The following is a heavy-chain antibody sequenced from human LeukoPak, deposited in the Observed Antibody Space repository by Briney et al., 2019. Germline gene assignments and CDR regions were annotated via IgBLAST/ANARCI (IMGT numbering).Heavy chain of an antibody. CDR2: MNSDGSST. Sequence: GGSLRLSCAASAFTFSSYWMHWARHAPGKGPVWVSSMNSDGSSTTYADSVKGRFTISRDNAKNTLYLQMNSLRVEDTAVYYCARGSKYSSSWYVDYWGQGTLVTVSS. V-gene: IGHV3-74*01. J-gene: IGHJ4*02. CDR1: AFTFSSYW. D-gene: IGHD6-13*01. CDR3: ARGSKYSSSWYVDY.